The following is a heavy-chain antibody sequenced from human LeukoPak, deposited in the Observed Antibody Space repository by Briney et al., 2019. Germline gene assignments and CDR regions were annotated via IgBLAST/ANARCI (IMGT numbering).Heavy chain of an antibody. Sequence: ASVKVSCKASGYTFTSYGISWVRQAPGQGLEWMGWISAYNGNTNYAQKFQGRVTITADKSTSTAYMELSSLRSEDTAVYYCARVPHLNYYYYYMDVWGKGTTVTVSS. CDR2: ISAYNGNT. J-gene: IGHJ6*03. V-gene: IGHV1-18*01. CDR3: ARVPHLNYYYYYMDV. CDR1: GYTFTSYG.